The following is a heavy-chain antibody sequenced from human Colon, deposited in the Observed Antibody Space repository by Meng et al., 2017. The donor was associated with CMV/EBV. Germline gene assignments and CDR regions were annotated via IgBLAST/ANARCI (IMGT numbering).Heavy chain of an antibody. J-gene: IGHJ4*02. Sequence: SGYTFTSYGISWVRQAPGQGLEWMGWINTNNGKTNYAQNLQGRVTMTTDTSSTTAYMELRSLISDDTAVYYCAGDIASTGTGGPDYWGQGTLVTVSS. CDR2: INTNNGKT. CDR3: AGDIASTGTGGPDY. CDR1: GYTFTSYG. V-gene: IGHV1-18*01. D-gene: IGHD6-13*01.